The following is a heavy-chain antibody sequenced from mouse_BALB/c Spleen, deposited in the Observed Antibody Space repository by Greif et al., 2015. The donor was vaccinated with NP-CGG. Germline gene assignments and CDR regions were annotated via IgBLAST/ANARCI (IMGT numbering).Heavy chain of an antibody. D-gene: IGHD1-1*01. CDR2: INPDSSTI. Sequence: EVMLVESGGGLVQPGGSLKLSCAASGLDFSRYWMSWVRQAPGKGLEWIGEINPDSSTINYTPSLKDKFIISRDNAKNTLYLQMSKVRSEDTALYYCARRYYYGRYFDVWGAGTTVTVSS. CDR3: ARRYYYGRYFDV. V-gene: IGHV4-1*02. CDR1: GLDFSRYW. J-gene: IGHJ1*01.